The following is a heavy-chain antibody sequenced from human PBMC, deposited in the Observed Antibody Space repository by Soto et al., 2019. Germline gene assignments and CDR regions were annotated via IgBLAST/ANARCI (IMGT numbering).Heavy chain of an antibody. CDR2: IWYDGSNK. CDR1: GFTFSSYG. D-gene: IGHD6-19*01. J-gene: IGHJ6*02. Sequence: GGSLRLSCAASGFTFSSYGMHCVRKAPGKGLEWVAVIWYDGSNKYYADSVKGRFTISRDNSKNTLYLQMNSLRAEDTAVYYCARDRRSGWPYYYYGMDVWGQGTTVTVS. V-gene: IGHV3-33*01. CDR3: ARDRRSGWPYYYYGMDV.